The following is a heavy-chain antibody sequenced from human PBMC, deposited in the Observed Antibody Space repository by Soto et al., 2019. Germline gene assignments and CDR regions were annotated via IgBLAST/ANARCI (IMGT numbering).Heavy chain of an antibody. Sequence: SETLSLTCTVSGGSISGYYWSWIRQPPGKGLEWIGYIYYTGSTDYNPSIKSRVTISVDTSKNQFSLKLSSVTAADTAVYFCVRYHGARVYFDYWGQGSLVTVSS. J-gene: IGHJ4*02. CDR3: VRYHGARVYFDY. CDR2: IYYTGST. V-gene: IGHV4-59*08. CDR1: GGSISGYY. D-gene: IGHD4-17*01.